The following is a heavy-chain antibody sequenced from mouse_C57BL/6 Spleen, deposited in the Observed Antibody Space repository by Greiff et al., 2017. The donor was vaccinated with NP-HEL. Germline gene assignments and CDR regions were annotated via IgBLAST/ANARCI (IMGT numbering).Heavy chain of an antibody. J-gene: IGHJ3*01. Sequence: QVQLQQSGAELARPGASVKLSCKASGYTFTSYGISWVKQRTGQGLEWIGEIYPRSGNTYYNEKFKGKATLTADKSSSTAYMELRSLTSEVSAVYFCASCYDYDGAWFAYWGQGTLLTVSA. V-gene: IGHV1-81*01. CDR1: GYTFTSYG. CDR3: ASCYDYDGAWFAY. CDR2: IYPRSGNT. D-gene: IGHD2-4*01.